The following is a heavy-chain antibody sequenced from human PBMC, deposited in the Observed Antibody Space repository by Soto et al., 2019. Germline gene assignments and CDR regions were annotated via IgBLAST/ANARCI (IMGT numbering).Heavy chain of an antibody. V-gene: IGHV4-39*01. J-gene: IGHJ4*02. CDR1: GGSISSSSYY. CDR2: IYYSGST. Sequence: SETLSLTCTVSGGSISSSSYYWGWIRQPPGKGLEWIGTIYYSGSTYYNPSLKSRVPISVVTSKNQFSLKLSSVTAADTAVYYCARRGSMVRGVLTRPFDYWGQGTLVTVSS. CDR3: ARRGSMVRGVLTRPFDY. D-gene: IGHD3-10*01.